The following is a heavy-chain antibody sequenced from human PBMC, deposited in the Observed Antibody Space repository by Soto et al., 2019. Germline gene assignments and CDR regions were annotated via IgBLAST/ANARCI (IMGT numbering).Heavy chain of an antibody. CDR2: VYYSGST. J-gene: IGHJ5*02. CDR3: ARGVLRFLQWFDT. V-gene: IGHV4-61*01. CDR1: GASVNSDQYY. D-gene: IGHD3-3*01. Sequence: NPXQTLRRPVTVSGASVNSDQYYWSWIRQPPGKGLEWIGYVYYSGSTNYNPSLKSRATISLDTYKNQFSLKMTSMTSADTAFYYCARGVLRFLQWFDTWGQGTLVTVSS.